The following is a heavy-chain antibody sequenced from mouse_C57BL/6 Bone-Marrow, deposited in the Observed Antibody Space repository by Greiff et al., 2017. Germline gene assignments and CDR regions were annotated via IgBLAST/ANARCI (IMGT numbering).Heavy chain of an antibody. CDR2: IRSKSNNYAT. Sequence: EVKLVESGGGLVQPKGSLKLSCAASGFSFNTYAMNWVRQAPGKGLEWVARIRSKSNNYATYYADSVKDRFTISRDDSESMLYLQMNNLKTEDTAMYYCVRHNYYGSSPYYAMDYWGQGTSVTVSS. CDR1: GFSFNTYA. D-gene: IGHD1-1*01. V-gene: IGHV10-1*01. J-gene: IGHJ4*01. CDR3: VRHNYYGSSPYYAMDY.